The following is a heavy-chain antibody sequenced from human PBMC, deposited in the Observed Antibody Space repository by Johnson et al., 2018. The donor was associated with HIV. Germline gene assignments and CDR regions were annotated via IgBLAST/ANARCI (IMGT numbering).Heavy chain of an antibody. J-gene: IGHJ3*01. CDR2: INWNGGST. CDR3: ARAVRVGATTNSAFDF. D-gene: IGHD1-26*01. V-gene: IGHV3-20*04. CDR1: GFTFDDYS. Sequence: VQLVESGGGLVQPGRSLRLSCAASGFTFDDYSMSWVRQAPGKGLEWVSGINWNGGSTGYADSVKGRFTISRDNAKNSLYLQMNSLRDEDTALYYCARAVRVGATTNSAFDFWGQGTMVTVSS.